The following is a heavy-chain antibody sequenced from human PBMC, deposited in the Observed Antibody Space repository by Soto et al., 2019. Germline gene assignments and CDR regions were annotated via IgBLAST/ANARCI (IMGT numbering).Heavy chain of an antibody. CDR1: GFTFDSYA. CDR2: ISGSGDYT. V-gene: IGHV3-23*01. Sequence: PGGSLRLSCAASGFTFDSYAMNWVRQAPGKGLEWVSTISGSGDYTYYADSVKGRFTISRDNSKNMMYLQMNSLRADDTAVYYCAKNRGLQYYLDYWGQGTLVTVSS. J-gene: IGHJ4*02. CDR3: AKNRGLQYYLDY.